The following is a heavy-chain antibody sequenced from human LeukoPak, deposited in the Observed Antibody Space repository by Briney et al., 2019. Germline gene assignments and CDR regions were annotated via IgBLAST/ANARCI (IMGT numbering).Heavy chain of an antibody. Sequence: GGSLRPSCTVSGFTLSSYEMSWIRQAPGKGLEWVSSIDYDGGSGHYADSVKGRFTISRDNSNNTLFLHLNSLRGEDTAVYYCARDRGVYSRTLEDWGQGTLVTVSS. D-gene: IGHD6-13*01. CDR3: ARDRGVYSRTLED. CDR2: IDYDGGSG. V-gene: IGHV3-23*01. J-gene: IGHJ4*02. CDR1: GFTLSSYE.